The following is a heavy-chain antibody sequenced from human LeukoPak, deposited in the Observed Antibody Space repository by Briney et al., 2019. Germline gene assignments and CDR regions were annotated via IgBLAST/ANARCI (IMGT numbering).Heavy chain of an antibody. CDR1: GFTFSSYG. CDR3: ARGYGLSCASTSCAGAFDI. V-gene: IGHV3-30*03. D-gene: IGHD2/OR15-2a*01. J-gene: IGHJ3*02. Sequence: GGSLRLSCAASGFTFSSYGMHWVRQAPGKGLEWVAVISYDGSNKYYADSVKGRFTVSRDNTRNSLYLELNSLRDEDTAVYYCARGYGLSCASTSCAGAFDIWGRGTMVTVSS. CDR2: ISYDGSNK.